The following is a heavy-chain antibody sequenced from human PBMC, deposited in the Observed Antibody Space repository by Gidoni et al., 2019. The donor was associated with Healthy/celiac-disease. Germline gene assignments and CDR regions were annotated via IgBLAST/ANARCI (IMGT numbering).Heavy chain of an antibody. CDR1: GFTYGEYA. V-gene: IGHV3-49*03. D-gene: IGHD3-16*01. CDR2: LRSIAYAGTT. J-gene: IGHJ5*02. CDR3: TREGVDRSTWPEA. Sequence: EVQLVESGGGLVQPGRCLGRAGKAGGFTYGEYALSWFRQAPGKGLGWVGFLRSIAYAGTTDSAASLQVPFTISRDDSTRIAYLRMISLKPEDTAVYYCTREGVDRSTWPEAWGQGTLVTVSS.